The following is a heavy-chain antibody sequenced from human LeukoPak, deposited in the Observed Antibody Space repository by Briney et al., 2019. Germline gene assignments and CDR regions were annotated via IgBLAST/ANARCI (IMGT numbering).Heavy chain of an antibody. CDR1: GGSISNSNYY. Sequence: SETLSLTCTVSGGSISNSNYYWGWIRQPPGKGLEWIGNIYYSGSTYYNPALKSRVTISVDTSKNQFSLKLSSVTAADTAVSSCARQEYSSRGDFDYWGQGTLVTVSS. CDR3: ARQEYSSRGDFDY. D-gene: IGHD6-6*01. V-gene: IGHV4-39*01. J-gene: IGHJ4*02. CDR2: IYYSGST.